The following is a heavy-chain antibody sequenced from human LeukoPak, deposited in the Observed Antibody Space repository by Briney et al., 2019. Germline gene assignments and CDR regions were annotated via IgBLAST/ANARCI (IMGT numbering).Heavy chain of an antibody. Sequence: PGGSLRLSCAVSGFTFTSYWTNWVRQAPGKGLEWVSSISSSSSYIYYADSVKGRFTISRDNAKNSLYLQMNSLRAEDTAVYYCARDGLEWLVYAAYYYYYMDVWGKGTTVTVSS. D-gene: IGHD3-3*01. CDR1: GFTFTSYW. CDR3: ARDGLEWLVYAAYYYYYMDV. CDR2: ISSSSSYI. V-gene: IGHV3-21*01. J-gene: IGHJ6*03.